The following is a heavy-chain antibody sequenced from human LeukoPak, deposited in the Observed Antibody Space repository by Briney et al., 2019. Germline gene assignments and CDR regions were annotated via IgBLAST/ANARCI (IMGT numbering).Heavy chain of an antibody. CDR2: INHSGST. V-gene: IGHV4-34*01. Sequence: SETLSLTCAVYGGSFSGYYWSWIRQPPGKGLEWIGEINHSGSTNYNPSLKSRVTISVDTSKNQFSLKPSSVTAADTAVYYCARGSTGPQDAFDIWGRGTMVTVSS. CDR3: ARGSTGPQDAFDI. J-gene: IGHJ3*02. CDR1: GGSFSGYY.